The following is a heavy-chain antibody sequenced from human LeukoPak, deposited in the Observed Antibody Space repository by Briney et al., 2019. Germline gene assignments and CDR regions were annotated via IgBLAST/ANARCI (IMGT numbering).Heavy chain of an antibody. CDR2: IYYSGST. V-gene: IGHV4-39*01. D-gene: IGHD2-15*01. CDR1: GGSLSSSSYY. J-gene: IGHJ5*02. Sequence: SETLSLTCTVSGGSLSSSSYYWGWIRQPPGKGLEWIGSIYYSGSTYYNPSLKSRVTISVDTSKNQFSLKLSSVTAADTAVYYCARNQVVAAINWFDPWGQGTLVTVSS. CDR3: ARNQVVAAINWFDP.